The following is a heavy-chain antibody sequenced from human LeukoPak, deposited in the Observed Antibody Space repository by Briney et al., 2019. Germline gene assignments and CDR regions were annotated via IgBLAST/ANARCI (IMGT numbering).Heavy chain of an antibody. Sequence: PGGSLRLSCAASRFTVSSNYMSWVRQAPGKGLEWVSVIYSGGSAYYADSVKGRFTISRDNSKNTLYLQMNSLRAEDTAVYYCARDRWYAWFDPWGQGTLVTVSS. J-gene: IGHJ5*02. CDR2: IYSGGSA. CDR3: ARDRWYAWFDP. D-gene: IGHD6-13*01. CDR1: RFTVSSNY. V-gene: IGHV3-53*01.